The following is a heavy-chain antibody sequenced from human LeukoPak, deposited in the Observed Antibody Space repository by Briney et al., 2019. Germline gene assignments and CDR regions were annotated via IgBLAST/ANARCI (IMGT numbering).Heavy chain of an antibody. CDR3: ARVGGSSTIFDLEDAFDI. CDR1: GYTFTSYG. V-gene: IGHV1-2*02. CDR2: INPNSGGT. D-gene: IGHD3-3*01. Sequence: ASVKVSCKASGYTFTSYGISWVRQAPGQGLEWMGWINPNSGGTNYAQKFQGRVTMTRDTSISTAYMELSRLRSDDTAVYYCARVGGSSTIFDLEDAFDIWGQGTMVTVSS. J-gene: IGHJ3*02.